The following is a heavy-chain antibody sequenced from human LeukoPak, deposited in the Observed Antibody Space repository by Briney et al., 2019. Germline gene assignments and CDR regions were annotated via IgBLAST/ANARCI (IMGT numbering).Heavy chain of an antibody. CDR2: IYYSGST. J-gene: IGHJ6*02. D-gene: IGHD3-10*01. CDR1: GGSISSSSYY. CDR3: ASMDPAPYGMDV. V-gene: IGHV4-39*01. Sequence: SETLSLTCTVSGGSISSSSYYWGWIRQPPGKGLEWIGSIYYSGSTYYNPSLKSRVTISVDTSKNQFSLKLSSVTAADTAVYYCASMDPAPYGMDVWGQGTTVTVSS.